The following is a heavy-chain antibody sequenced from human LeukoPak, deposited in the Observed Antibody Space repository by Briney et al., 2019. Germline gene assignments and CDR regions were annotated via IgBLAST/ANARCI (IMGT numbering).Heavy chain of an antibody. CDR3: ARGSYDGTGYLYYFDY. CDR1: GGSIGSYY. D-gene: IGHD3-22*01. J-gene: IGHJ4*02. V-gene: IGHV4-59*01. CDR2: MYYSGTF. Sequence: KSSETLSLTCTVSGGSIGSYYWNWIRQPPGKELEWIGYMYYSGTFTYNPSLSSRVTMSLDTSENQFSLSLTSVTAADTAIYYCARGSYDGTGYLYYFDYWGQGTLVTVSS.